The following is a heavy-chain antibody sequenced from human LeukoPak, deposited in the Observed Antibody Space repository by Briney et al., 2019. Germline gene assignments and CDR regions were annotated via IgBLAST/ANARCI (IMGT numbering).Heavy chain of an antibody. V-gene: IGHV3-7*04. CDR2: IKQDGSKK. D-gene: IGHD5-24*01. CDR3: TRVGYIDEGIDY. J-gene: IGHJ4*02. Sequence: QAGGSLRLSCVVSGFTFSNYTMTWVRQAPGKGLEWVANIKQDGSKKSYVDSVKGRFTISRDNAKNSLYLQMNSLRAEDTAIYYCTRVGYIDEGIDYWGQGTLVTVSS. CDR1: GFTFSNYT.